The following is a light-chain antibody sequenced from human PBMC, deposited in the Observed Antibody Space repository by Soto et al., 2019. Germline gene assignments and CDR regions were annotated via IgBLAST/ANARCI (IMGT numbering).Light chain of an antibody. V-gene: IGLV2-11*01. CDR3: CSYAGTFYV. CDR2: DVS. Sequence: QSVVTQPRSVSGSPGQSVTISCTGTSNDVGGYNYVSWYQQHPGKAPKLMIYDVSKRPSGVPDRFSGSKSGNTASLTISGLQAEDEADYYCCSYAGTFYVFGTGTKVTVL. J-gene: IGLJ1*01. CDR1: SNDVGGYNY.